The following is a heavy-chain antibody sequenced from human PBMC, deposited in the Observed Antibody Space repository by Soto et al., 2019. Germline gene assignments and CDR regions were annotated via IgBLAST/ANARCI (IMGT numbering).Heavy chain of an antibody. Sequence: GASVKVSCKASGGTFSSYAISWVRQAPGQGLEWMGGIIPIFGTANYAQKFQGRVTITADESTSTAYMELSSLRSEDTAVYYRARRPYYYDSSAYWFDPWGQGTLVTVSS. CDR2: IIPIFGTA. J-gene: IGHJ5*02. D-gene: IGHD3-22*01. CDR1: GGTFSSYA. V-gene: IGHV1-69*13. CDR3: ARRPYYYDSSAYWFDP.